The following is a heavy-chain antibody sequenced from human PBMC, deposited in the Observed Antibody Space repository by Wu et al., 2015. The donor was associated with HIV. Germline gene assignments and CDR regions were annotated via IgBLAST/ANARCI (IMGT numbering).Heavy chain of an antibody. Sequence: VLCGAEVKKPGASVKVSCKASGYTFTRHYIHWVRQAPGQGLEWMGIIKPSGGSTGYAQKFQGRVTMTRDTSTNIVYMELSNLRSDDTAVYYCARAHLDTVVVRVAPEETGYLDLWGQGTLVSVSS. CDR2: IKPSGGST. V-gene: IGHV1-46*01. CDR1: GYTFTRHY. CDR3: ARAHLDTVVVRVAPEETGYLDL. D-gene: IGHD2-2*03. J-gene: IGHJ4*02.